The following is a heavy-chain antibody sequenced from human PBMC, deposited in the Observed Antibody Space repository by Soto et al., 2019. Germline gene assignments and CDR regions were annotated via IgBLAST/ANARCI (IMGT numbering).Heavy chain of an antibody. Sequence: QVQLQQWGAGLLKPSETLFLTCAVYGGSFSGYYWSWIRQPPGKGLEWIGEINHSGSTNYNPTLKSRVPISVDTSKNQFSLKLSSVTAADTAVYYCASSIAAAGLTFDYWGQGTLVTVSS. D-gene: IGHD6-13*01. V-gene: IGHV4-34*01. J-gene: IGHJ4*02. CDR2: INHSGST. CDR3: ASSIAAAGLTFDY. CDR1: GGSFSGYY.